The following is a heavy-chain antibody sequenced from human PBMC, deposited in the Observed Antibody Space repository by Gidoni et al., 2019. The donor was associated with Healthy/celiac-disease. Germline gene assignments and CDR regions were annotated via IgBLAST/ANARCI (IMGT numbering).Heavy chain of an antibody. CDR2: IYPGEYDT. CDR1: GSSFTSYW. V-gene: IGHV5-51*01. J-gene: IGHJ3*02. CDR3: ARQGGRVAGIDLAAFDI. D-gene: IGHD6-19*01. Sequence: EVQLVQSGAEVQNPWESLKLSCKGSGSSFTSYWLGWVRQMPGKGLAWMGIIYPGEYDTRYSTSFQGQVTISAEKSIRTAYLQWSSLKASDTAMYYCARQGGRVAGIDLAAFDIWGQGTMVTVSS.